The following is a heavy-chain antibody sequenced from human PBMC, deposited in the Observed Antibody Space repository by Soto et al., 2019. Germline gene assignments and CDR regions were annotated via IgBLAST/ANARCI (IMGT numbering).Heavy chain of an antibody. D-gene: IGHD3-22*01. J-gene: IGHJ4*02. Sequence: GGSLRLSCAASGFTFSSYDMHWVRQATGKGLEWVSAIGTAGDTYYPGSVKGRFTISRENAKNSLYLQMNSLRAEDTAVYYCARGPVYYDSSGYYSGVVYWGQGTLVTVSS. V-gene: IGHV3-13*01. CDR3: ARGPVYYDSSGYYSGVVY. CDR1: GFTFSSYD. CDR2: IGTAGDT.